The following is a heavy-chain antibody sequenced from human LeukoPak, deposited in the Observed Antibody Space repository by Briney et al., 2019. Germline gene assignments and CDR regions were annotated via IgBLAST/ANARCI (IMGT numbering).Heavy chain of an antibody. J-gene: IGHJ4*02. V-gene: IGHV3-33*01. D-gene: IGHD4-17*01. CDR3: ARGHGGSFDY. Sequence: PGRSLRLSCAASGFTFSSYGMHWVRQAPGKGLEWVAVIWYDGSNKYYADSVKGRFTISRDNSKNALYLQMNSLRAEDTAVYYCARGHGGSFDYWGQGTLVTVSS. CDR2: IWYDGSNK. CDR1: GFTFSSYG.